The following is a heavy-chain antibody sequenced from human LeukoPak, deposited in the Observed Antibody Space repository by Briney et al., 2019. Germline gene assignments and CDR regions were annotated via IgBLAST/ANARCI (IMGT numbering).Heavy chain of an antibody. D-gene: IGHD5-12*01. Sequence: SETLSLTCAVYGGSFSGYYWSWIRQPPGKGLEWIGEINHSGGTNYNPSLKSRVTISVDTSKNQFSLKLSSVTAADTAVYYCARVGGYSGYLNTYNWFDPWGQGTLVTVSS. V-gene: IGHV4-34*01. J-gene: IGHJ5*02. CDR3: ARVGGYSGYLNTYNWFDP. CDR1: GGSFSGYY. CDR2: INHSGGT.